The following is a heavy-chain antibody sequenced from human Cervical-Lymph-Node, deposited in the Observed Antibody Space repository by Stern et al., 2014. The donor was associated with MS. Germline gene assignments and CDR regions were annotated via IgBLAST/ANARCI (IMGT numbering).Heavy chain of an antibody. CDR3: ARELSGMYGRDV. D-gene: IGHD1-1*01. J-gene: IGHJ6*02. CDR2: IYYSGAT. CDR1: GGSINNGDYY. Sequence: QVQLQESGPGLVKPSQTLSLTCTVSGGSINNGDYYWSWVRQHPGKGLEWLGYIYYSGATYYTPPLKGRLTISVDTSKRHFSLKLTSVTAADTAVYYCARELSGMYGRDVWGQGTTVTVPS. V-gene: IGHV4-31*03.